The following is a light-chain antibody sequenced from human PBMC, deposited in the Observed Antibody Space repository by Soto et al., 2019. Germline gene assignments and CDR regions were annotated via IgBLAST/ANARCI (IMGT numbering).Light chain of an antibody. CDR3: QHYNNYPWT. V-gene: IGKV1-5*03. Sequence: DIQMTQSPSTLSGSVGDRVTITCRASQTISSWLARYQQKPGKAPKLLIYKASTLKSGVPSRFSGSGSGTEFTLTISSLQPDDFATYYCQHYNNYPWTFGQGTKVDIK. J-gene: IGKJ1*01. CDR2: KAS. CDR1: QTISSW.